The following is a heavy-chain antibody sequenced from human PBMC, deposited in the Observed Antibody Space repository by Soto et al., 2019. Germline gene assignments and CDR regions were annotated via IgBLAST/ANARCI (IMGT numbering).Heavy chain of an antibody. V-gene: IGHV3-53*01. CDR2: IYNHGQI. CDR1: GFIVSRSH. Sequence: GGSLRLSCVVSGFIVSRSHMMWVRQAPGKGLEGVSVIYNHGQINYVDPVKGRFTIARDNSKNTIYLQMNSLKVEDTAVYYCVRVTGAERHWGQGALVTVS. J-gene: IGHJ4*02. D-gene: IGHD7-27*01. CDR3: VRVTGAERH.